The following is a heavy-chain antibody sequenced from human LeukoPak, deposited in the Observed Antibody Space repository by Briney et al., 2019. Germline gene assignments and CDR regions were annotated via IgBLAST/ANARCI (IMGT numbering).Heavy chain of an antibody. D-gene: IGHD5-18*01. J-gene: IGHJ4*02. CDR2: ISHSGST. CDR3: ARVGGYSYGNYYFNY. CDR1: GGSISYYY. Sequence: PSETLSLTCTVSGGSISYYYWSWIRQPPGKGLDWIGSISHSGSTYYNPSLRSRVTISIDTSKNQFSLRLNSVTATDAAVYYCARVGGYSYGNYYFNYWGQGTLVTVSS. V-gene: IGHV4-59*08.